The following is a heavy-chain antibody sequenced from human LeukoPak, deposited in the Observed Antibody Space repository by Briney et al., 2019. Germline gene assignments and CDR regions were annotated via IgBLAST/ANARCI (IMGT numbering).Heavy chain of an antibody. V-gene: IGHV3-74*01. Sequence: GGSLRLSCAASGFTFSSYSMNWVRQGPGRGLVWVSRMNIDGSVTTYADSVKGRFTISRDNAKNTLYLQMNSLRAEDTAVYYCVRDRVTMHWDFDLWGRGTLVTVSS. J-gene: IGHJ2*01. D-gene: IGHD5-24*01. CDR2: MNIDGSVT. CDR3: VRDRVTMHWDFDL. CDR1: GFTFSSYS.